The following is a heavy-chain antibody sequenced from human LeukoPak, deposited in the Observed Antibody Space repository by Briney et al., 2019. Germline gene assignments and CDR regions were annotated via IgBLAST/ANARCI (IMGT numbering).Heavy chain of an antibody. V-gene: IGHV3-7*04. J-gene: IGHJ6*02. CDR3: ARAGIAAAGSVPYYYYYGMDV. CDR2: IKQDGSEK. Sequence: AGGSLRLSCAASGFTFSSYTINWVRQAPGKGLEWVANIKQDGSEKYYVDSVKGRFTISRDNAKNSLYLQMNSLRAEDTAVYYCARAGIAAAGSVPYYYYYGMDVWGQGTTVTVSS. CDR1: GFTFSSYT. D-gene: IGHD6-13*01.